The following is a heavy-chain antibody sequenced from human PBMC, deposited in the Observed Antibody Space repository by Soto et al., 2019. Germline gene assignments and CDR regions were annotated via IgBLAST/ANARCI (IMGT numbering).Heavy chain of an antibody. J-gene: IGHJ3*02. D-gene: IGHD3-3*01. V-gene: IGHV5-51*01. CDR2: IYPGDSDT. Sequence: GESLKISCKGSGYSFTSYWIGWVRQMPGKGLEWMGIIYPGDSDTRYSPSFQGQVTISADKSISTAYLQWSSLKASDTVMYYCARLSPMTIFGEDDAFDIWGQGTMVTVSS. CDR1: GYSFTSYW. CDR3: ARLSPMTIFGEDDAFDI.